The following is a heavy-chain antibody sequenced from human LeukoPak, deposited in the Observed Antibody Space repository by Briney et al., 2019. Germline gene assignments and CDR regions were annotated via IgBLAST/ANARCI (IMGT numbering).Heavy chain of an antibody. V-gene: IGHV1-8*01. D-gene: IGHD3-9*01. Sequence: ASVKGSCTASRYTFTIYDINWVRQATGQGLEWMGWMNPNRGNTGYAQKFQGRVTMTSNTSISTVYMELSSLRTEDTAVYYCARTYYGILTGYLGFDSWGQGTLVTVSS. J-gene: IGHJ5*01. CDR2: MNPNRGNT. CDR3: ARTYYGILTGYLGFDS. CDR1: RYTFTIYD.